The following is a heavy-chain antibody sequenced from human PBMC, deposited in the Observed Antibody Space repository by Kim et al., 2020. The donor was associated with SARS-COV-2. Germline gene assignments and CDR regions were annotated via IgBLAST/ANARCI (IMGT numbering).Heavy chain of an antibody. J-gene: IGHJ4*02. CDR3: ARGATTMTTGGDY. Sequence: GGSLRLSCAASGFTFSNYAMTWVRQAPGKGLEWISAISGSGATTYYTDSVKGRFTISRDTSKNTLYLQINSLRAEDTAVYYCARGATTMTTGGDYWGQGTLVTVPS. D-gene: IGHD4-17*01. V-gene: IGHV3-23*01. CDR2: ISGSGATT. CDR1: GFTFSNYA.